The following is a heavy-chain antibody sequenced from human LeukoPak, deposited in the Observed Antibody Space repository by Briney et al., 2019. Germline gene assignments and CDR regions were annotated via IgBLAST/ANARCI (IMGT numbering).Heavy chain of an antibody. J-gene: IGHJ3*02. CDR1: GFTFSTYS. V-gene: IGHV3-21*01. CDR3: ARADYGDYVADAFDI. D-gene: IGHD4-17*01. CDR2: ISSSSSYI. Sequence: GGSLRLSCAASGFTFSTYSMNWVRQAPGKGLEWVSSISSSSSYIYYADSVKGRFTISRDNAKNSLYLQMNSLRAEDTAVYYCARADYGDYVADAFDIWGQGTMVTVSS.